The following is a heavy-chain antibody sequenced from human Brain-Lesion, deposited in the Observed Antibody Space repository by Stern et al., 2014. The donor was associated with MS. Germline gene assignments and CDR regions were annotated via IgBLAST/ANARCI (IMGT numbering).Heavy chain of an antibody. V-gene: IGHV4-39*01. CDR3: AGEEDIRYCSGGSCTGNWFDP. CDR2: IYYSGNT. CDR1: GGSVSSTSYA. J-gene: IGHJ5*02. Sequence: VQLEESGPGLVKPSETLSLTCTVAGGSVSSTSYAWAWIRQPPGKGLEWIGTIYYSGNTYYSPSLKSRLTLSLETSKNQFSLQLRSVTAADTAVYYCAGEEDIRYCSGGSCTGNWFDPWGQGTLVTVSS. D-gene: IGHD2-15*01.